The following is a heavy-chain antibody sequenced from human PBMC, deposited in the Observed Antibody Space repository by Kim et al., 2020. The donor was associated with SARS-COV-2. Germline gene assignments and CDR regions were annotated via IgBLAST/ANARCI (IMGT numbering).Heavy chain of an antibody. D-gene: IGHD2-2*01. CDR3: ARHGNYCSSTSCYAGGIDAFDI. V-gene: IGHV1-46*01. Sequence: ASVKVSCKASGYTFTSYYMHWVRQAPGQGLEWMGIINPSGGSTSYAQKFQGRVTMTRDTSTSTVYMELSSLRSEDTAVYYCARHGNYCSSTSCYAGGIDAFDIWGQGTMVTVSS. CDR1: GYTFTSYY. J-gene: IGHJ3*02. CDR2: INPSGGST.